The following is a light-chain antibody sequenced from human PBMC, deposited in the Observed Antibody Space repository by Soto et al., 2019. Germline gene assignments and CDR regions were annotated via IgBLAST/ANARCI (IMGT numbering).Light chain of an antibody. V-gene: IGKV1-39*01. CDR1: QSISSY. J-gene: IGKJ1*01. CDR2: AAS. Sequence: DIQMTQSPSSLSASVGDRVTITCRASQSISSYLNWYQQKPGKAPKLLIYAASSLQSGVPSRFSGSGSGTDFTLTISSLQPEDFATYYCQQSYSTCAFGQGTKVDIK. CDR3: QQSYSTCA.